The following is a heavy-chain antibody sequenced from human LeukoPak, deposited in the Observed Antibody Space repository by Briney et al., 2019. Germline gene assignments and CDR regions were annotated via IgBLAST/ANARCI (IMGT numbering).Heavy chain of an antibody. CDR3: ARTPRPSGPFDP. V-gene: IGHV3-21*01. J-gene: IGHJ5*02. Sequence: GRSLRLSCAASGFTFSSYNMNWVRQAPGKRLDWVSSISTTSSYISYTDSVKGRFTISRDNAKNSLYLQMNSLRVEDTAVYYCARTPRPSGPFDPWGQGTLVTVSS. D-gene: IGHD2-15*01. CDR1: GFTFSSYN. CDR2: ISTTSSYI.